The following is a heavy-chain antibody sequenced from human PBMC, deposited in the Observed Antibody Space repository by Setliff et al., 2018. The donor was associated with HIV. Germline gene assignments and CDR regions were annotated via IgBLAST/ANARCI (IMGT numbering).Heavy chain of an antibody. CDR1: GGSISSYY. V-gene: IGHV4-59*01. J-gene: IGHJ4*02. CDR2: IYYSGST. D-gene: IGHD5-18*01. Sequence: PSETLSLTCKVSGGSISSYYWSWIRQPPGKGLEWIGYIYYSGSTNYNPSLRSRVTISVDTSKNLFSLKLSSVTAADTAVYYCARSVDTTLVPAYYLDYWGQGTLVTVSS. CDR3: ARSVDTTLVPAYYLDY.